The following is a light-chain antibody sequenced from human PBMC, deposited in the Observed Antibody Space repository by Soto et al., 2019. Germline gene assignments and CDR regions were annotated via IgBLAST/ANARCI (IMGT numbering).Light chain of an antibody. J-gene: IGKJ3*01. CDR1: QGISSY. Sequence: AIRMTQSPSSFSASTGDRVTITCRASQGISSYLAWYQQKPGKAPKLLIYAASTLQSGVPSRFSGSGSGTDFTLTISCLQSEDFATYYCQYCDYLPLFGPGTTVDFK. CDR3: QYCDYLPL. CDR2: AAS. V-gene: IGKV1-8*01.